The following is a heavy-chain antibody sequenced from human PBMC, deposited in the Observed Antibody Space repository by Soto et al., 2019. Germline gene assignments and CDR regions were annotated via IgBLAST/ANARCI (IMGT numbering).Heavy chain of an antibody. Sequence: QVQLVESGGGLVKPGGSLRLSCAASGFTFSGYYMSWIRQAPGKGLEWVSYISSSGSTIYYADSVKGRFTISRDNAKNSLYLEMNSLIAEDTAVYYCARYPPITGTTSDAFDIWGQGTMVTVSS. V-gene: IGHV3-11*01. CDR2: ISSSGSTI. D-gene: IGHD1-20*01. J-gene: IGHJ3*02. CDR1: GFTFSGYY. CDR3: ARYPPITGTTSDAFDI.